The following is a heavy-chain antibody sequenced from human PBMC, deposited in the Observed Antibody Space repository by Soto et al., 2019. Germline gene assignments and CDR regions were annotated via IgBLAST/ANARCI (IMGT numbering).Heavy chain of an antibody. J-gene: IGHJ5*02. V-gene: IGHV1-24*01. CDR2: YDLEKGKT. CDR1: GYSLTEIS. CDR3: AIEVGRRNQCDL. Sequence: ASVKVSCKVSGYSLTEISIHWVRQAPGEGLEWMGGYDLEKGKTIYAQKFQSRVTMTEDSPADTPYMQLRSLRSEDTAVYYCAIEVGRRNQCDLWGQGTMVTVSS. D-gene: IGHD3-3*01.